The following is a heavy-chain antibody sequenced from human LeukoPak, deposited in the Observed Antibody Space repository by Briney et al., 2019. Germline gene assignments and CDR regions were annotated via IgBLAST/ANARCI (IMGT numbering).Heavy chain of an antibody. D-gene: IGHD6-13*01. CDR3: ASGRQLGY. CDR2: IKEDGSEK. CDR1: GFTFSNYW. J-gene: IGHJ4*02. Sequence: HTGGSLSLSCAASGFTFSNYWMSWVRQAPGKGLEWVANIKEDGSEKYYVDSVKGRFTISRDNARNSLYLQMNSLRAEDTAVYYCASGRQLGYWGQGTLVTVSS. V-gene: IGHV3-7*01.